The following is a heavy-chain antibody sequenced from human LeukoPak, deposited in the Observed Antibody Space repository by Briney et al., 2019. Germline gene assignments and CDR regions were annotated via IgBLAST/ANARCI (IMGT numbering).Heavy chain of an antibody. CDR3: ARVYISMAYFDY. D-gene: IGHD2/OR15-2a*01. CDR1: GFTLSSYR. J-gene: IGHJ4*02. V-gene: IGHV3-7*03. Sequence: PGGSLRLSCAASGFTLSSYRMRWVRHAPGEGLEWVANIKQDGSEKYYVGSVKGRFTISRDNAKNSLYLQMNSLRAEDTAVYYCARVYISMAYFDYWGQGTLVTVSS. CDR2: IKQDGSEK.